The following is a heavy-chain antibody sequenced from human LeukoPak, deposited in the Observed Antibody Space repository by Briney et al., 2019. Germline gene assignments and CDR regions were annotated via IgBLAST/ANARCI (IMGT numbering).Heavy chain of an antibody. CDR1: AFIFSGHW. CDR2: ISYDGTNK. V-gene: IGHV3-30*18. J-gene: IGHJ4*02. CDR3: AKISGGGEYYFDY. D-gene: IGHD3-16*01. Sequence: GGSLRLSCEGSAFIFSGHWMNWVRQTPGKGLEWVAVISYDGTNKYYADSVKGRFTISRDNSKNTLYLQMNSLRAEDTAMFYCAKISGGGEYYFDYWGQGTLVTVSS.